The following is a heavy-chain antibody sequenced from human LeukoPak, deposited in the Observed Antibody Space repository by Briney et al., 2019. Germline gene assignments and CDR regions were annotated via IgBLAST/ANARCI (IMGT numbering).Heavy chain of an antibody. CDR2: ISTSGNT. V-gene: IGHV4-4*07. CDR1: GGSINVFY. J-gene: IGHJ4*02. Sequence: SETLSLTCSVSGGSINVFYWSWIRQPAGKGLQWIGRISTSGNTDYNPSLKSRVTMSVDTSKNQFSLKVTSVTAADTAVYYCARGYCTNGVCYTALDYWGQGTLVTVSS. CDR3: ARGYCTNGVCYTALDY. D-gene: IGHD2-8*01.